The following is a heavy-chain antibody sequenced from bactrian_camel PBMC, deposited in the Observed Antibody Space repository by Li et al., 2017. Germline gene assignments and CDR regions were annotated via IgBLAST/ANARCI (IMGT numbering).Heavy chain of an antibody. CDR2: IMILGATT. CDR3: AADVRVGRYLGRCDFGA. V-gene: IGHV3S54*01. D-gene: IGHD1*01. CDR1: GYGHITKC. J-gene: IGHJ6*01. Sequence: VQLVESGGGSVEAGGSLRLSCSPSGYGHITKCMGWFRQAPGKEREGVASIMILGATTYYPDSSVKGRFTISLDSTKNTLYLQMDALKPEDTGMYYCAADVRVGRYLGRCDFGAYGQGTQVTVS.